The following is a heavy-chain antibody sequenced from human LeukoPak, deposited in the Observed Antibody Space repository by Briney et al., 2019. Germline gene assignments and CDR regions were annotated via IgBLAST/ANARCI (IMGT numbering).Heavy chain of an antibody. J-gene: IGHJ6*03. D-gene: IGHD4-17*01. Sequence: GGSLRLSCEASGFTFTNAWMNWVRQAPGKGLEWVSSISSSSSYIYYADSVKGRFTISRDNAKNSLYLQMNSLRAEDTAVYYCARDKGDYLGDYYYYYMDVWGKGTTVTISS. V-gene: IGHV3-21*01. CDR1: GFTFTNAW. CDR3: ARDKGDYLGDYYYYYMDV. CDR2: ISSSSSYI.